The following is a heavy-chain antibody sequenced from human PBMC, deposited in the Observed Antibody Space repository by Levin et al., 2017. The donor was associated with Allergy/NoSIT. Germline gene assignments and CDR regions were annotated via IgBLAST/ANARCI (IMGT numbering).Heavy chain of an antibody. CDR3: AREVTMIVENDAFDI. V-gene: IGHV3-21*01. CDR1: GFTFSSYS. D-gene: IGHD3-22*01. Sequence: GESLKISCAASGFTFSSYSMNWVRQAPGKGLEWVSSISSSSSYIYYADSVKGRFTISRDNAKNSLYLQMNSLRAEDTAVYYCAREVTMIVENDAFDIWGQGTMVTVSS. CDR2: ISSSSSYI. J-gene: IGHJ3*02.